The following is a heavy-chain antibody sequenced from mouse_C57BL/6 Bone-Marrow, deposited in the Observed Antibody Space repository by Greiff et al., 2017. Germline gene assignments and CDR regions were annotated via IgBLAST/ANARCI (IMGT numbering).Heavy chain of an antibody. J-gene: IGHJ4*01. Sequence: EVKLVESGGGLVKPGGSLKLSCAASGFTFSDYGMHWVRQAPEKGLEWVAYISSGSSTIYYADTVKGRFTISRDNAKNTLYLQMTSLRSEDTAMYYYASGRWLPYYAMDYWGQGTSVTVSS. D-gene: IGHD2-3*01. CDR3: ASGRWLPYYAMDY. CDR1: GFTFSDYG. V-gene: IGHV5-17*01. CDR2: ISSGSSTI.